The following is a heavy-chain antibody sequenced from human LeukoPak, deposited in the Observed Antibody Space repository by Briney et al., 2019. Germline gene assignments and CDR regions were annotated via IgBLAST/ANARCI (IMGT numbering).Heavy chain of an antibody. J-gene: IGHJ3*02. CDR1: GGTFSSYA. Sequence: ASVKVSCKASGGTFSSYAISWVRQAPGQGLERMGGIIPIFGTANYAQKFQGRVTITTDESTSTAYMELSSLRSEDTAVYYCASYSGVWSGYYSGSGDALDIWGQGTMVTVSS. D-gene: IGHD3-3*01. V-gene: IGHV1-69*05. CDR3: ASYSGVWSGYYSGSGDALDI. CDR2: IIPIFGTA.